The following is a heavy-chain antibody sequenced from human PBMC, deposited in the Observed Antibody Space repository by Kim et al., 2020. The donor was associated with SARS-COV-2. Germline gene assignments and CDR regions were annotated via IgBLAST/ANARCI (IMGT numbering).Heavy chain of an antibody. V-gene: IGHV3-23*01. J-gene: IGHJ4*02. CDR3: AKDRGYVESSGFDY. D-gene: IGHD3-22*01. Sequence: YEDSVKGLFTISRDNSKNTLDLQMDSLRVEDAAVYYCAKDRGYVESSGFDYWGQGTLVTVSS.